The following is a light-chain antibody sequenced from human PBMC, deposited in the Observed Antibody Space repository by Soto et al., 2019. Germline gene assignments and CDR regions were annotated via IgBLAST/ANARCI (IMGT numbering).Light chain of an antibody. CDR1: SSNIGAGYG. V-gene: IGLV1-40*01. Sequence: QSVLTQPPSVSGAPGQRVTISCTGSSSNIGAGYGVHWYQQLPGTAPKLLIYDKNIRPSGVPDRFSGSKSGTSASLAISGLQDADEADYYCQSYDSSLSGVVFGGGTKLTVL. CDR3: QSYDSSLSGVV. J-gene: IGLJ2*01. CDR2: DKN.